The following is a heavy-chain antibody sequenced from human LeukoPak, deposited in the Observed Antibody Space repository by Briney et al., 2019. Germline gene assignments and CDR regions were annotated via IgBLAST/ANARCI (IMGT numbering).Heavy chain of an antibody. J-gene: IGHJ6*03. D-gene: IGHD2-15*01. CDR3: ARDDSVAARGQHYYYYMDV. CDR1: GDSVSSHTAT. CDR2: TYYRFDWYN. V-gene: IGHV6-1*01. Sequence: SQTLSLTCAISGDSVSSHTATWNWIRQSPSRGLEWLGRTYYRFDWYNDYAVSVKGRITINPDTSKNQFSLHLNSVTPEDTAVYYCARDDSVAARGQHYYYYMDVWGKGTTVTVSS.